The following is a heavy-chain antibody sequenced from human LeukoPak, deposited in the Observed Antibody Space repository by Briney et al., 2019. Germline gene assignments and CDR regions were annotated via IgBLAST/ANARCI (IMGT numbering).Heavy chain of an antibody. CDR2: ISRSSSAI. V-gene: IGHV3-48*01. Sequence: GGSLRLSCAASGFTFSSYSMNWVRQAPGKGLEWVSYISRSSSAIYYADSVEGRFTISRDSAKNSLYLQMISLRADDTAVYYCAKDQVPMDVWGKGTTVTVSS. CDR3: AKDQVPMDV. CDR1: GFTFSSYS. J-gene: IGHJ6*03.